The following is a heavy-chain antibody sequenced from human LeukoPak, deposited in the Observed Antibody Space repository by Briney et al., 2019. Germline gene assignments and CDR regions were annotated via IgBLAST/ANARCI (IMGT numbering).Heavy chain of an antibody. Sequence: SSETLSLTCAVYGDSFSDYYWSWLRQPPGKGLEWIGETNHSGNTYYNPSLKSRVTVSVDTSKNQFSLKLDSVTAADTAVYYCARTVGIVVIPGVQEDAYFDNWGQGTLVTVSS. D-gene: IGHD2-2*01. V-gene: IGHV4-34*01. CDR3: ARTVGIVVIPGVQEDAYFDN. CDR1: GDSFSDYY. J-gene: IGHJ4*02. CDR2: TNHSGNT.